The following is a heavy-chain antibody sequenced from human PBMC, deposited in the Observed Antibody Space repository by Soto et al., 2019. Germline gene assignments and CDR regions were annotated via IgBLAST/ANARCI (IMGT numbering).Heavy chain of an antibody. D-gene: IGHD3-16*02. J-gene: IGHJ3*02. CDR3: ARHMEYDDIWGSYLREDAFDI. CDR2: IYYSGST. Sequence: SETLSLTCTVSGGSISSSSYYWGWIRQPPGKGLEWIGSIYYSGSTYYNPSLKSRVTISVDTSKNQFSLKLSSVTAADTAVYYCARHMEYDDIWGSYLREDAFDIWGQGTMVTVSS. CDR1: GGSISSSSYY. V-gene: IGHV4-39*01.